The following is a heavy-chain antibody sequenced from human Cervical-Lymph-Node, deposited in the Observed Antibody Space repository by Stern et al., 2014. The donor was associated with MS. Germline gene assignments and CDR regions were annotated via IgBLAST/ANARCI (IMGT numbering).Heavy chain of an antibody. CDR3: ARQRYFDY. CDR2: IFPGGSDI. J-gene: IGHJ4*02. CDR1: GYTFTSYW. V-gene: IGHV5-51*01. Sequence: VQPVEPGPEVKRPGESLKISCQASGYTFTSYWIGGVRQMPGNGLEWIAIIFPGGSDIRYSPSFQGQVTISADKSSSTAYLQWNNLKASDTAIYYCARQRYFDYWGQGTLVTVSS.